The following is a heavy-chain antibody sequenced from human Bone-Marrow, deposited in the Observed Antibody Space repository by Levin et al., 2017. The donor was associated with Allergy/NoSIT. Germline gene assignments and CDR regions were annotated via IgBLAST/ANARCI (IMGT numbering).Heavy chain of an antibody. Sequence: GGSLRLSCAASGFTFSSYAIHWVRQAPGKGLEWVAVISHDGSNDYYADSVKGRFTISRDNSKNTLYLQMNSLRAEDMAVYYCAKDGPRVRGAQPYYFYYYMDVWGKGTTVTVSS. CDR2: ISHDGSND. J-gene: IGHJ6*03. V-gene: IGHV3-30*18. CDR1: GFTFSSYA. CDR3: AKDGPRVRGAQPYYFYYYMDV. D-gene: IGHD3-10*01.